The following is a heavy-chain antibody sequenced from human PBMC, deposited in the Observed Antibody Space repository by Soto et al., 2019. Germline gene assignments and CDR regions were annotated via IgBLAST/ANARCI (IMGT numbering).Heavy chain of an antibody. V-gene: IGHV2-5*02. CDR2: IYWDNDT. D-gene: IGHD3-22*01. CDR3: AHRPLTYYSDTGGYLNWFHF. Sequence: QITLKESGPTLVKPTQTLTLTCTFSGFSHTTSGVGVAWIRQPPGKALEWLALIYWDNDTRYSPSLESRLTTTKGTSKNQVVLTMTNMDPVDTATYFCAHRPLTYYSDTGGYLNWFHFWGQGILVTVSS. J-gene: IGHJ5*01. CDR1: GFSHTTSGVG.